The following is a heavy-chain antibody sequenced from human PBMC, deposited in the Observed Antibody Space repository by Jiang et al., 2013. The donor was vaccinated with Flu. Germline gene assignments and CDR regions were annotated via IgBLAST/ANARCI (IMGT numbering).Heavy chain of an antibody. D-gene: IGHD2-2*01. Sequence: SGAEVKKPGSSVKVSCKASGGTFSSYTISWVRQAPGQGLEWMGGIIPILGIANYAQKFQGRVTITADKSTSTAYMELSSLRSEDTAVYYCARYGQYGDAFDIWGQGTMVTVSS. J-gene: IGHJ3*02. CDR1: GGTFSSYT. V-gene: IGHV1-69*10. CDR3: ARYGQYGDAFDI. CDR2: IIPILGIA.